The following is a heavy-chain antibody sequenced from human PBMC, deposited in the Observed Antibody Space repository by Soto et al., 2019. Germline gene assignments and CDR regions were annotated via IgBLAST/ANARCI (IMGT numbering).Heavy chain of an antibody. CDR1: DDSINSDKYY. CDR3: ARLEGLATISYYFDF. J-gene: IGHJ4*02. CDR2: IYYRCNA. V-gene: IGHV4-39*01. Sequence: QLQLQESGPGLVKPSETLSLTCSVSDDSINSDKYYWGWIRQPPGKGLEWIGSIYYRCNAYYTPSLQPRVTISLDKSKSQFSLTLNSVTAADSAVYFCARLEGLATISYYFDFWGPGALVTVSS. D-gene: IGHD5-12*01.